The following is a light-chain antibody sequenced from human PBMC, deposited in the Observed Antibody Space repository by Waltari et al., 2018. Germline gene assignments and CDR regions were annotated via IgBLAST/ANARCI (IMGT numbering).Light chain of an antibody. J-gene: IGLJ2*01. Sequence: QSALTQPRSVSGSPGQSVTISCTGTSSDVGGYNYVSWYQQYPGKAPRVVIYDVSKRPSGVPDRFSGSKSGNTASLTISGLRSEDEADYYCATWDDSLRGPVFGGGTKLTVL. V-gene: IGLV2-11*01. CDR1: SSDVGGYNY. CDR2: DVS. CDR3: ATWDDSLRGPV.